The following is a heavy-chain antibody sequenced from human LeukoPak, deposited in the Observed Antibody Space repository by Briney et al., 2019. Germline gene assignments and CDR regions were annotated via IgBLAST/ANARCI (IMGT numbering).Heavy chain of an antibody. Sequence: GGSLRLSCAASGFTFSRYWMHWVRQAPGKGLVWVSHVTSDGSSTSYADSVMGRFTISRDNAKNTVYLQMNSLRVEDTAVYYCARTINSSSRCFLYWGQGTLVTVSS. V-gene: IGHV3-74*01. J-gene: IGHJ4*02. D-gene: IGHD2-2*01. CDR2: VTSDGSST. CDR3: ARTINSSSRCFLY. CDR1: GFTFSRYW.